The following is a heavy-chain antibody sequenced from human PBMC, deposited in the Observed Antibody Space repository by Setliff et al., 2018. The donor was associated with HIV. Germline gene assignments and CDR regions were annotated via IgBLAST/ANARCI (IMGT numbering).Heavy chain of an antibody. CDR2: IYYSGST. Sequence: SQTLSLTCAVSGGSISSGGYSWNWIRQPPGKGLEWIGYIYYSGSTLYNPSLRSRLSMSVDTSKNQFSLELSSVTAADTAVYFCARDFLRSGYFDYWGQGTLVTVSS. CDR1: GGSISSGGYS. CDR3: ARDFLRSGYFDY. J-gene: IGHJ4*02. D-gene: IGHD4-17*01. V-gene: IGHV4-30-2*05.